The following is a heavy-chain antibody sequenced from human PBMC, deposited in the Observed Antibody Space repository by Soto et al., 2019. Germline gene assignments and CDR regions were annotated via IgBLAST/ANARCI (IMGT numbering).Heavy chain of an antibody. J-gene: IGHJ6*02. CDR1: GGSISSYY. CDR3: ARADTAMVQYYYYGMDV. V-gene: IGHV4-59*01. D-gene: IGHD5-18*01. Sequence: TSETLCLTCTVSGGSISSYYWSWIRQPPGKGLEWIGYIYYSGSTNYNPSLKSRVTISVDTSKNQFSLKLSSVTAADTAVYYCARADTAMVQYYYYGMDVWGQGTTVTVSS. CDR2: IYYSGST.